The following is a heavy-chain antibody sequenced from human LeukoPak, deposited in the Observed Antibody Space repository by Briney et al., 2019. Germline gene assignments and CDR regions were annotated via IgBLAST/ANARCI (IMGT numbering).Heavy chain of an antibody. CDR1: GGSINSSSSYY. D-gene: IGHD3-10*01. V-gene: IGHV4-39*01. CDR3: ARLPMAMGVFDY. J-gene: IGHJ4*02. Sequence: SETLSLTCTVSGGSINSSSSYYWGWIRQPPGKGLEWIGSIYYSGSTYHNPSLKSRVTISVDTSKNQFSLKLSSVTAADTAVYYCARLPMAMGVFDYWGQGTLVTVSS. CDR2: IYYSGST.